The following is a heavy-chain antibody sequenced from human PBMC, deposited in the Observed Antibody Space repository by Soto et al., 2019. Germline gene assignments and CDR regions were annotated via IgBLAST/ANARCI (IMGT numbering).Heavy chain of an antibody. Sequence: SETLSLTCAVYGGSFSGYYWSWIRQPPGKGLEWIGEINHSGSTNYNPSLKSRVTISGDTSKNQFSLKLSSVTAADTAVYYCAQITIFGVVHYWGQGTLVTVSS. CDR1: GGSFSGYY. J-gene: IGHJ4*02. CDR2: INHSGST. V-gene: IGHV4-34*01. D-gene: IGHD3-3*01. CDR3: AQITIFGVVHY.